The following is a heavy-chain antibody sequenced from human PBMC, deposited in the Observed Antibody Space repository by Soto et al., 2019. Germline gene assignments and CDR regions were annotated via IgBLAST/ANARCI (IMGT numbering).Heavy chain of an antibody. Sequence: QVQLQQWGAGLLKPSETLSLTCAVYGGSFSGYYWSWIRQPPGKGLEWIGEINHSGSTNYNPSLKSRVTISVDTSKNQFSLKLSSVTAADTAVYYCARGRGSSGWYHYYYGMDVWGQGTTVTVSS. V-gene: IGHV4-34*01. CDR1: GGSFSGYY. J-gene: IGHJ6*02. CDR2: INHSGST. D-gene: IGHD6-19*01. CDR3: ARGRGSSGWYHYYYGMDV.